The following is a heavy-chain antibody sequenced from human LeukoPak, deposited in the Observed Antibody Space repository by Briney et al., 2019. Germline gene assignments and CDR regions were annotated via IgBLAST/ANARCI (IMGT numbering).Heavy chain of an antibody. Sequence: PGGSLRLSRAASGFTFSDYNMNWVRQAPGEGLEWVSYISSTSSTIYYADSVKGRFTISRDNAKHSLYLQMNSLRAEDTAVYYCARDFLEDSLWGQGTLVTVSS. D-gene: IGHD3-3*01. CDR2: ISSTSSTI. CDR3: ARDFLEDSL. CDR1: GFTFSDYN. J-gene: IGHJ4*02. V-gene: IGHV3-48*01.